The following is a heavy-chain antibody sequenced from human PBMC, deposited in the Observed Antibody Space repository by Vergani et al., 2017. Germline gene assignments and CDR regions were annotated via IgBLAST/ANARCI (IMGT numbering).Heavy chain of an antibody. J-gene: IGHJ6*02. CDR1: GYTFTSYA. CDR3: ARDVDHSSGWSISFYYYYGIDV. Sequence: QVQLVQSGSELKKPGASVKVSCKASGYTFTSYAMNWVRQAPGQGLEWMGWINTNTGNPTYAHGFTGRFVFSLDTSVSTAYLQISSLKAEDTAVYYCARDVDHSSGWSISFYYYYGIDVWGQGTTVTVSS. D-gene: IGHD6-19*01. CDR2: INTNTGNP. V-gene: IGHV7-4-1*02.